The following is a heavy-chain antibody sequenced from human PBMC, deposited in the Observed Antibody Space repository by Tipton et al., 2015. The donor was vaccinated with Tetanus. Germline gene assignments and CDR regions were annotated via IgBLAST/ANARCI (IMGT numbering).Heavy chain of an antibody. J-gene: IGHJ5*02. Sequence: LRLSCAVYGGSFSGYYWSWIRQPPGKGLEWIGEINHSGSTNYNPSLKSRVTISVDTSKHQFSLKMRSVTAADTAVYYCACRIEYSSSPWFDPWGQGTLVTVSS. CDR3: ACRIEYSSSPWFDP. V-gene: IGHV4-34*01. D-gene: IGHD6-6*01. CDR1: GGSFSGYY. CDR2: INHSGST.